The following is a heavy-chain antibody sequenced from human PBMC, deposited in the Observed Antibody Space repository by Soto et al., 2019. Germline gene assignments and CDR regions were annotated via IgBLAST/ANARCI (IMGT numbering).Heavy chain of an antibody. CDR2: ISFDGTNK. D-gene: IGHD2-2*01. CDR3: AKDRSLRTSTSLDY. Sequence: QPGGSLRLSCAASGFTFSSFAMHWVRQAPGKGLEWVTVISFDGTNKYYADSVKGRFTISRDNSKNTLYLQMNSLRADDTAVYSCAKDRSLRTSTSLDYWGQGTLVTVSS. V-gene: IGHV3-30*18. CDR1: GFTFSSFA. J-gene: IGHJ4*02.